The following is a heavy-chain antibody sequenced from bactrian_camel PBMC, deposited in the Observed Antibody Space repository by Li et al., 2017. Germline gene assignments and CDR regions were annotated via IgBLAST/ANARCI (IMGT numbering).Heavy chain of an antibody. CDR2: IYTGDGRT. J-gene: IGHJ6*01. Sequence: HVQLVESGGGSVQPGGSLTLSCAASGFTFSNTWVHWVRQAPGKGLEWVSTIYTGDGRTKSADSVKGRFTISRDNAKNTVYLQMNSLKFEDTALYYCATERLSAVFVGYWGQGTQVTVS. CDR3: ATERLSAVFVGY. V-gene: IGHV3S1*01. CDR1: GFTFSNTW.